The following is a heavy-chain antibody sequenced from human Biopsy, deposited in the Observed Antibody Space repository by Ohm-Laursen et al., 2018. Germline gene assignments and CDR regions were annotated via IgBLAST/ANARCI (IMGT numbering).Heavy chain of an antibody. CDR3: ARDGAACYGLDV. D-gene: IGHD6-25*01. CDR1: GFTFGSYG. V-gene: IGHV3-33*01. Sequence: SLRLSCAASGFTFGSYGMHWVRQAPGKGLEWVAVIWYDGSRQYYADSVKGRFTISRDNSKNTLYLQMNSLRAEDTAVYYCARDGAACYGLDVWGQGTTVTVSS. CDR2: IWYDGSRQ. J-gene: IGHJ6*02.